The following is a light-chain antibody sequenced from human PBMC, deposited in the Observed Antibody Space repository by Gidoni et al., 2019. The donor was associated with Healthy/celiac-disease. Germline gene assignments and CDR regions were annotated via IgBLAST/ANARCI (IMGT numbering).Light chain of an antibody. CDR1: QGIRNE. CDR3: LQDYNYPRT. CDR2: AAH. V-gene: IGKV1-6*01. J-gene: IGKJ1*01. Sequence: ALQMTQSPSSLSESVGDRVTITCRASQGIRNELCWYQQKPGKAPKLLIYAAHSLQSGVPSRFSGSGSGTDFTLTISRLQPEDFATYYCLQDYNYPRTFGQGTKVEIK.